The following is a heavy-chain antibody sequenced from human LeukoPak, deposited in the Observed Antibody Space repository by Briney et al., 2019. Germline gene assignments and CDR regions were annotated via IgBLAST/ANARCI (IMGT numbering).Heavy chain of an antibody. D-gene: IGHD2-21*02. V-gene: IGHV1-2*02. CDR1: GYTFTGYY. J-gene: IGHJ4*02. Sequence: ASVKVSCKASGYTFTGYYMHWVRQAPGQGLEWMGWINPNTAVTNYAQNFQGRVTMTRDTSISTAYMELSRLRSDDTAVYYCARGHVVTTLDYWGQGTLVTVSS. CDR2: INPNTAVT. CDR3: ARGHVVTTLDY.